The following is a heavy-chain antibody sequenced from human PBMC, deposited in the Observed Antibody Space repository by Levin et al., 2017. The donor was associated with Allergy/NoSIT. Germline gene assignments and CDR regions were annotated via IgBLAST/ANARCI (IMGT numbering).Heavy chain of an antibody. J-gene: IGHJ4*02. Sequence: VASVKVSCKASGYTFTSYGINWVRQAPGQEPEWMGWIHPYNGNTNSAQKLQGRLIMSRDTSTSTAYMELRSLRSDDTAVYYCARDFRGFCTNGICPFDYWGQGTLVTVSS. CDR2: IHPYNGNT. V-gene: IGHV1-18*01. CDR1: GYTFTSYG. D-gene: IGHD2-8*01. CDR3: ARDFRGFCTNGICPFDY.